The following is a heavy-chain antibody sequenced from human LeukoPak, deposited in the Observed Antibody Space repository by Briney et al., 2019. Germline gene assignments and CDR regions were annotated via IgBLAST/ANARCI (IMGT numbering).Heavy chain of an antibody. V-gene: IGHV4-34*01. J-gene: IGHJ4*02. CDR3: ASVPEYCSSTSCHIDY. CDR1: GGSFSGYY. CDR2: IYHSGST. Sequence: PSETLSLTCAVYGGSFSGYYWSWIRQPPGKGLEWIGEIYHSGSTNYNPSLKSRVTISVDKSKNQFSLKLSSVTAADTAVYYCASVPEYCSSTSCHIDYWGQGTLVTVSS. D-gene: IGHD2-2*02.